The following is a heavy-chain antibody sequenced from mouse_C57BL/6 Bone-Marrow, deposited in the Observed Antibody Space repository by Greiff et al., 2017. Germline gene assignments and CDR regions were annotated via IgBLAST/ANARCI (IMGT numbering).Heavy chain of an antibody. D-gene: IGHD2-13*01. V-gene: IGHV1-53*01. CDR1: GYTFTSYW. J-gene: IGHJ3*01. CDR3: ARPIYYSEGFAY. Sequence: QVQLQQPGTELVKPGASVKLSCKASGYTFTSYWMHWVKQRPGQGLEWIGNINPSNGGTNYNEKFKSKATLTVDNSSSTAYMQLSSLTSEDSAVYYCARPIYYSEGFAYWGQGTLVTVSA. CDR2: INPSNGGT.